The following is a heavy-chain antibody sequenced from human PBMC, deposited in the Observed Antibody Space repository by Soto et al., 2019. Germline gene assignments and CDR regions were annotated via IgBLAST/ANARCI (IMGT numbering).Heavy chain of an antibody. D-gene: IGHD3-16*02. CDR3: ATDRVTFGGVIVRLGWGNFDY. Sequence: QVQLVQSGAEVKKPGASVKVSCKVSGYTLTELSMHWVRQAPGKGLEWMGGFDPEDGETIYAQKFQGRVTMTEDTATDTAYMELSSLRSEDTAVYYCATDRVTFGGVIVRLGWGNFDYWGQGTLVTVSS. CDR1: GYTLTELS. CDR2: FDPEDGET. J-gene: IGHJ4*02. V-gene: IGHV1-24*01.